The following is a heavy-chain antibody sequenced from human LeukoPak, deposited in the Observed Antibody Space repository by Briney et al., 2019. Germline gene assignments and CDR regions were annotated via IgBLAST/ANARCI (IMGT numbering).Heavy chain of an antibody. CDR2: ISSSSGYI. Sequence: GGSLRLSCAASGFTFSSYSMNWVRQAPGKGLEWASSISSSSGYIYYADSVKGRFTISRDNAKNSLYLQMNSLRAEDTAVYYCARDERGSGSYYNKHYYYYYGMDVWGQGTTVTVSS. D-gene: IGHD3-10*01. V-gene: IGHV3-21*01. J-gene: IGHJ6*02. CDR3: ARDERGSGSYYNKHYYYYYGMDV. CDR1: GFTFSSYS.